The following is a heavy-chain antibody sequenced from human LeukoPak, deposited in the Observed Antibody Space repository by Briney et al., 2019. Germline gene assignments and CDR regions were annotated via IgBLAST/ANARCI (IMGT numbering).Heavy chain of an antibody. J-gene: IGHJ4*02. V-gene: IGHV4-30-4*01. CDR3: ARARSTVTTVFDY. Sequence: PSETLSLTCTVSGGSISSGDSYWRWIRQPPGKGLEWIGYIYYSGSTYYNPSLKSRVTISVDTSKTQFSLKLSSVTAADTAVYYCARARSTVTTVFDYWGQGTLVTVSS. D-gene: IGHD4-11*01. CDR2: IYYSGST. CDR1: GGSISSGDSY.